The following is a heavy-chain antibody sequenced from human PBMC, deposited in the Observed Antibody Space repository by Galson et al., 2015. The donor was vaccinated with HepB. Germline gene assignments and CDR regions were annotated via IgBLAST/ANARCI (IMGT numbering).Heavy chain of an antibody. CDR3: AHRDIRLSGGGGLYAFHI. CDR2: IYWDDDT. D-gene: IGHD2-15*01. Sequence: PALVKPTQTLTLTCSFSGFSLSTPGVSVGWVRQPPGKALEWLALIYWDDDTRYSPSLKTRLTISREASEDQVVLTMTNMDPVDTGTYFCAHRDIRLSGGGGLYAFHIWGQGTVVTVSS. V-gene: IGHV2-5*02. J-gene: IGHJ3*02. CDR1: GFSLSTPGVS.